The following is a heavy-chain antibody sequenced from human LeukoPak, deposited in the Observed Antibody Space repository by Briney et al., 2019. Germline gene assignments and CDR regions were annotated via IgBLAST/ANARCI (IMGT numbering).Heavy chain of an antibody. CDR3: ARDASAFWSGYLNWYFDL. Sequence: GGSLRLSCAASGFTFSSYGMHWVRQAPGKGLEWVAFIRYDGSNKYYADSVKGRFTISRDNPKNTLYLQMNSLRAEDTAVYYCARDASAFWSGYLNWYFDLWGRGTLVTVSS. D-gene: IGHD3-3*01. J-gene: IGHJ2*01. CDR1: GFTFSSYG. V-gene: IGHV3-30*02. CDR2: IRYDGSNK.